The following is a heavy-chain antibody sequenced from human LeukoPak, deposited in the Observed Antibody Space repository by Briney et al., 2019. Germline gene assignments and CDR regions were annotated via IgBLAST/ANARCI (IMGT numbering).Heavy chain of an antibody. CDR1: GFTFTGKT. V-gene: IGHV3-23*01. J-gene: IGHJ1*01. CDR3: ARDSGTWFYLQD. Sequence: PGGSLRLSRAASGFTFTGKTNTSPRHAPRKGRGWVSIIGGRDDRTYYADSAKGRFTISRDNSKNTLYLQMNSLRGEDTAVYFCARDSGTWFYLQDWGQGTLVTVSS. CDR2: IGGRDDRT. D-gene: IGHD2/OR15-2a*01.